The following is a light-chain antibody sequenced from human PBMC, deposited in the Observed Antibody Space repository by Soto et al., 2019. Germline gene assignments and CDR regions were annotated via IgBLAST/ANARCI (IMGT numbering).Light chain of an antibody. CDR2: KAS. CDR1: ETISSW. V-gene: IGKV1-5*03. Sequence: DIQMTQSPSTLSGSVGDRVTITCRASETISSWLAWYQQKPGKAPKLLIYKASTLESGVPSRFSGSGSGTEFTLTISSLQPDDFATYYCQQYNSYSTTFGQGTRLEI. J-gene: IGKJ5*01. CDR3: QQYNSYSTT.